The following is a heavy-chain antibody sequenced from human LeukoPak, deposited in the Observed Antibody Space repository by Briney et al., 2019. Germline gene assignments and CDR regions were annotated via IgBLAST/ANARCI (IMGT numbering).Heavy chain of an antibody. CDR3: ARDLRYCSGGSCWRAFDI. Sequence: GGSLRLSCAASGFTFSSYAMHWVRQAPGKGLEYVSAIGSNGGSTYYANSVKGRFTISRDNSKNTLYLQMGSLRAEDMAVYYCARDLRYCSGGSCWRAFDIWGQGTMVTVSS. CDR1: GFTFSSYA. V-gene: IGHV3-64*01. J-gene: IGHJ3*02. CDR2: IGSNGGST. D-gene: IGHD2-15*01.